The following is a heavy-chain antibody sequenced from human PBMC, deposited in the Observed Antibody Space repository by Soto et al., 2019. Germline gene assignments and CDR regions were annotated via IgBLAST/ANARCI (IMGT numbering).Heavy chain of an antibody. V-gene: IGHV3-23*01. CDR3: AKGIFWSGFDY. Sequence: VGSLRLSCAASGFTFSSYAMSWVRQAPGKGLERVSAIRGIGGSTYYADCVKGRFTISRDNSKNTLYLQMKSLRAADTDVYYGAKGIFWSGFDYWGQVTLVTVSA. CDR2: IRGIGGST. D-gene: IGHD3-3*01. J-gene: IGHJ4*02. CDR1: GFTFSSYA.